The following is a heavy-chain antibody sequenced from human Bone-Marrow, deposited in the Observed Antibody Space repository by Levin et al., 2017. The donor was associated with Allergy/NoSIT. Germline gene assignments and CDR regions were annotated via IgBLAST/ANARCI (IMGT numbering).Heavy chain of an antibody. V-gene: IGHV3-30-3*01. J-gene: IGHJ3*01. CDR1: GFTFRNAV. CDR3: ARGAIV. D-gene: IGHD3-16*01. Sequence: SCAASGFTFRNAVLHWVRQTPGQRPEWVAIIWDDGSKIYYADSMKGRFTISRDNSKNTLFLQMDSLRLEDTAMYYCARGAIVWGQGTMVTVSS. CDR2: IWDDGSKI.